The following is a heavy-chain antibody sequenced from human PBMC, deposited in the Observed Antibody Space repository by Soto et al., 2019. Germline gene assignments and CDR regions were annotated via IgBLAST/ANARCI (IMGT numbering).Heavy chain of an antibody. D-gene: IGHD2-8*01. V-gene: IGHV1-69*12. J-gene: IGHJ4*02. CDR2: IIPIFGTA. CDR3: ARGGADVLMVSGFFFDY. CDR1: GGTFSSYA. Sequence: QVQLVQSGAEVKKPGSSVKVSCKASGGTFSSYAISWVRQAPGQGLEWMGGIIPIFGTANYAQKFQGRVTITADESTRTAYMGLISLRSEDTAVYYCARGGADVLMVSGFFFDYWGQGTLVTVSS.